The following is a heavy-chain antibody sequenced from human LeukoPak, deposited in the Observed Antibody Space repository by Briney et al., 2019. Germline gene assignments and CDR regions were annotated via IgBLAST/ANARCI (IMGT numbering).Heavy chain of an antibody. D-gene: IGHD6-25*01. V-gene: IGHV3-23*01. CDR3: AKDRGTSLCDAFDV. J-gene: IGHJ3*01. CDR2: ISGSGGST. Sequence: GGSLRLSCAASGFTFSSYAMSWVRQAPGKGLEWVSAISGSGGSTNYVDSVKGRFTISRDNSKNTLYLQMNSLRAEDTAIYYCAKDRGTSLCDAFDVWGQGTMVTVSS. CDR1: GFTFSSYA.